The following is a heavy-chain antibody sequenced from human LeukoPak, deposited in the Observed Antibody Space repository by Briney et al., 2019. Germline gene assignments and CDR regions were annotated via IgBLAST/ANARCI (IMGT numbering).Heavy chain of an antibody. CDR2: INHSGST. J-gene: IGHJ4*02. CDR3: ARRSGNYYYGSGSYSN. CDR1: GGSFSGYY. Sequence: SETLSLTCAVYGGSFSGYYWSWIRQPPGKGPEWIGEINHSGSTNYNPSLKSRVTISVDTSKNQFSLKLSSVTAADTAVYYCARRSGNYYYGSGSYSNWGQGTLVTVSS. V-gene: IGHV4-34*01. D-gene: IGHD3-10*01.